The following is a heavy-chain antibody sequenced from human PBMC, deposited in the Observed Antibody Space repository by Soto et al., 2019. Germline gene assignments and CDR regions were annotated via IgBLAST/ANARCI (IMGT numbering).Heavy chain of an antibody. CDR3: ASTNIAATIYYFDY. J-gene: IGHJ4*02. V-gene: IGHV4-39*01. CDR2: IYYSGST. D-gene: IGHD5-12*01. Sequence: PSETLSLTCTVSGGSISSSSYYWGWIRQPPGKGLEWIGSIYYSGSTYYNPSLKSRVTISVDTSKNQFSLKLSSVTAADTAVYYCASTNIAATIYYFDYWGQGTLVTVSS. CDR1: GGSISSSSYY.